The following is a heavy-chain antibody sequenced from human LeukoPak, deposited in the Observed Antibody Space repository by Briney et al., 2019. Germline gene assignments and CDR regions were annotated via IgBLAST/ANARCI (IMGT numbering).Heavy chain of an antibody. Sequence: EPSETLSLTCSVSGGSISTYAWTWIRQPAGKGLEWIGRIHSSGSTRYNPSLKSRVTMSVDTSKNEFSLKLGSVNAADTAVYYCARDVPPDYWGQGILVTVSS. V-gene: IGHV4-4*07. J-gene: IGHJ4*02. CDR1: GGSISTYA. CDR3: ARDVPPDY. CDR2: IHSSGST.